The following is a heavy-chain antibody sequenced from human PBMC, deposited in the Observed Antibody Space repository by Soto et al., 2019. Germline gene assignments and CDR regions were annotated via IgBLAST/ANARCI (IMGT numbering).Heavy chain of an antibody. J-gene: IGHJ6*02. CDR1: GGSISSYY. D-gene: IGHD3-16*01. CDR2: IYYSGST. CDR3: ARVSVGDYYYYYGMDV. Sequence: PSETLSLTCTVSGGSISSYYWSWIRQPPGKGLEWIGYIYYSGSTNYNPSLKSRVTISVDTSKNQFSLKLSSVTAADTAVYYCARVSVGDYYYYYGMDVGGQGTTLTV. V-gene: IGHV4-59*01.